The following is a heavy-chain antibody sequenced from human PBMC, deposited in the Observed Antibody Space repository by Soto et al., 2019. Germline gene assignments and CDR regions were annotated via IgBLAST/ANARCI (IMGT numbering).Heavy chain of an antibody. Sequence: EVQLVESGGGLVQPGGSLRLSCADSGFTFSRYWMHWVRQAPGKGLMWVSRINTDGSSTSYADSVKGRFAISRDNAKNTLYLEMNSLRAVDSAVYFCAREGWGYWGQGTLVTVSS. CDR3: AREGWGY. D-gene: IGHD6-19*01. V-gene: IGHV3-74*01. CDR1: GFTFSRYW. CDR2: INTDGSST. J-gene: IGHJ4*02.